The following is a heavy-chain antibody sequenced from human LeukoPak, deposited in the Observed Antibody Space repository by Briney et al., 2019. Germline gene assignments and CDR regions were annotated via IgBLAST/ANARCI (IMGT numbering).Heavy chain of an antibody. CDR3: ARQNPAAAGQGLDY. V-gene: IGHV4-59*08. J-gene: IGHJ4*02. CDR2: IYHTGTT. D-gene: IGHD6-13*01. Sequence: PSETLSLTCTVSRGSVCGYYWSWIRQPPGKGLEWIGYIYHTGTTNYSPSLKSRIAMSVDTSKNQFSLKLSSMADADTAVYYCARQNPAAAGQGLDYWGQGTLVTVSS. CDR1: RGSVCGYY.